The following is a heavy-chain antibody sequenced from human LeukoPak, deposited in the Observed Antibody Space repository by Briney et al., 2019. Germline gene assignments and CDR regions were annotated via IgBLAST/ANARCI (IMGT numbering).Heavy chain of an antibody. CDR2: ISSLSNHI. V-gene: IGHV3-21*01. CDR1: GFTFSSFG. CDR3: AGPYCSNGVCHRWYFDL. D-gene: IGHD2-8*01. J-gene: IGHJ2*01. Sequence: GGSLRLSCAASGFTFSSFGMSWVRQAPGKGLECVSFISSLSNHIHYVESVEGRFTISRDSAKNSLFLQMDSLRAEDTAVYFCAGPYCSNGVCHRWYFDLWGRGTLVTVSS.